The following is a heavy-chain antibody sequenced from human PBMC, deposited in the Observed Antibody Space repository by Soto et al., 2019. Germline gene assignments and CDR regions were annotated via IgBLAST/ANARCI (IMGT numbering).Heavy chain of an antibody. CDR1: GFTFSNYA. Sequence: GGSLRLSCAASGFTFSNYAMSWIRQAPGKGLEWVSTISGNGGSTYYADSVKGRFTISRDNSKNMLFLQINSLRDDDSAVYYCAKRPASIITFDYWGQGTPVTVSS. V-gene: IGHV3-23*01. J-gene: IGHJ4*02. CDR3: AKRPASIITFDY. D-gene: IGHD2-2*01. CDR2: ISGNGGST.